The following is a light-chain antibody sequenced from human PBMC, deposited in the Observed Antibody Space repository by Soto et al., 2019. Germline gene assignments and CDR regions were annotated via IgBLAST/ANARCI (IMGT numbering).Light chain of an antibody. CDR2: DTS. J-gene: IGKJ5*01. CDR1: QSLXNK. V-gene: IGKV3-15*01. Sequence: IVMTQCPATLSVSPGERATLSCRASQSLXNKFVWYEHKPGQAPRIRTXDTSTRVAGIPARFTGSGSERDFTLTISRLEPEDFALYYCQQYGSSATITFGQGTRLEIK. CDR3: QQYGSSATIT.